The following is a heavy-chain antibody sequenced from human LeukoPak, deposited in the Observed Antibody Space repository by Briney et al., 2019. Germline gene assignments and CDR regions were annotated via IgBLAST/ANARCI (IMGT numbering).Heavy chain of an antibody. CDR2: INAGNGNT. V-gene: IGHV1-3*01. Sequence: GASVKVSCKASGYTFTSYAMHWVRQAPGQRLEWMGWINAGNGNTKYSQRFQGRVTITRDTSASTAYMELSSLRSEDTAVYYCAKATYITMVRGVIRMHPPPGYWGQGTLVTVSS. D-gene: IGHD3-10*01. CDR3: AKATYITMVRGVIRMHPPPGY. CDR1: GYTFTSYA. J-gene: IGHJ4*02.